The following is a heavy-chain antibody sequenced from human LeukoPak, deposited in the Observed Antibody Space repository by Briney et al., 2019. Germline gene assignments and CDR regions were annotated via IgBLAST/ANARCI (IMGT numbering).Heavy chain of an antibody. D-gene: IGHD3-22*01. CDR2: IYYSGST. CDR1: GGSISGYY. Sequence: SETLSLTCTVSGGSISGYYWSWIRQPPGKGLEWIGYIYYSGSTNYNPSLKSRVTISVDTSKNQFSLKLSSVTAADTAVYYCATGYYDSSGYYPADAFDIWGQGTMVTVSS. J-gene: IGHJ3*02. CDR3: ATGYYDSSGYYPADAFDI. V-gene: IGHV4-59*01.